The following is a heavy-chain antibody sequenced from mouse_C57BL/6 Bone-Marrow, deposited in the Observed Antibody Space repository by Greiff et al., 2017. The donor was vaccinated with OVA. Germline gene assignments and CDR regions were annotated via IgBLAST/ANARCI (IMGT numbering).Heavy chain of an antibody. D-gene: IGHD2-3*01. CDR2: IWRGGST. V-gene: IGHV2-5*01. J-gene: IGHJ4*01. Sequence: VKLMESGPGLVQPSQSLSITCTVSGFSFTSYGVHWVRQSPGQGLEWLGVIWRGGSTDYNAAFMSRLSITKDNSKSQVFFKMNSLQADYTAIYYCAKDGYYLYYYAMDYWGQGTSVTVSS. CDR3: AKDGYYLYYYAMDY. CDR1: GFSFTSYG.